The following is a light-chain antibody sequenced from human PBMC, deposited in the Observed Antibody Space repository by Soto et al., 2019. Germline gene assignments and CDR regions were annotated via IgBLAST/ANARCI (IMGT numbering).Light chain of an antibody. CDR2: EVS. CDR3: YSYVGRIS. V-gene: IGLV2-23*02. J-gene: IGLJ2*01. Sequence: QSALTQPASVSGSPGQSITISCTGTSSDVGSHNFVSWYQQHPGKAPELMIFEVSTRPSGVSNRFSGSKSGNTASLTISGLQPEDEADYYCYSYVGRISFGGGTKLTVL. CDR1: SSDVGSHNF.